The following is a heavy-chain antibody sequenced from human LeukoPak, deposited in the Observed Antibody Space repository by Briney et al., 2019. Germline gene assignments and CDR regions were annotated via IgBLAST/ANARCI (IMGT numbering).Heavy chain of an antibody. CDR2: MNPNSGNT. CDR3: ATSGYDDYYYYYGMDV. V-gene: IGHV1-8*01. CDR1: GYTFTSYD. D-gene: IGHD5-12*01. Sequence: ASVKVSCKASGYTFTSYDINWVRQATGQGLEWMGWMNPNSGNTGYAQKFQGRATMTRNTSISTAYMELSSLRSEDTAVYYCATSGYDDYYYYYGMDVWGQGTTVTVSS. J-gene: IGHJ6*02.